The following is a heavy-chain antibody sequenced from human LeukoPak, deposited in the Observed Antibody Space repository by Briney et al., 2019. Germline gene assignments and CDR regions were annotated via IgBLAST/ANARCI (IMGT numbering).Heavy chain of an antibody. CDR3: ARYLDTAMARSPDDY. D-gene: IGHD5-18*01. Sequence: PGGSLRLSCAASGFTFSSYAMSWVRQAPGEGLEWVSSISSSSSYIYYADSVRGRFTISRDNAKNSLYLQMNSLRAEDTAVYYCARYLDTAMARSPDDYWGQGTLVTVSS. V-gene: IGHV3-21*01. CDR2: ISSSSSYI. CDR1: GFTFSSYA. J-gene: IGHJ4*02.